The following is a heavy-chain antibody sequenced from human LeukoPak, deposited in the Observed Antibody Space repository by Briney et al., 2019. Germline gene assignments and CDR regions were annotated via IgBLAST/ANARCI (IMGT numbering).Heavy chain of an antibody. CDR3: ASAIVGAPRPDY. V-gene: IGHV5-51*04. Sequence: GESLKISCKGSGYRFTNFWIVWARQMPGKGLEWMGDFYPVDSDTTYSPSFRAQVPISAAKPIRPAYLQWSRRKATDRAMYSGASAIVGAPRPDYWGQGTLVTVSA. CDR1: GYRFTNFW. D-gene: IGHD1-26*01. CDR2: FYPVDSDT. J-gene: IGHJ4*02.